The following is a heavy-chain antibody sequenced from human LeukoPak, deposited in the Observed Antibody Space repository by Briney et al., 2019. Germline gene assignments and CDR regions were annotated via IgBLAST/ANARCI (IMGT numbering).Heavy chain of an antibody. CDR1: GGSISSGSYH. J-gene: IGHJ4*02. V-gene: IGHV4-61*02. CDR2: IYTSGST. Sequence: SETLSLTCTVSGGSISSGSYHWSWIRQPAGKGLEWIGRIYTSGSTNYNPSLKSRVTISVDTSKNQFSLKLSSVTAADTAVYYCARENYYDSSPHDYWGQGTLDTVSS. CDR3: ARENYYDSSPHDY. D-gene: IGHD3-22*01.